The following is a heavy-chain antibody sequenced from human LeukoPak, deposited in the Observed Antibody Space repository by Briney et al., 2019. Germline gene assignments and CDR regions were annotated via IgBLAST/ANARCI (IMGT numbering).Heavy chain of an antibody. CDR2: IYMTGST. CDR1: GDSISSGSYY. V-gene: IGHV4-61*02. CDR3: ARDTEYYDSSGYFGFDP. D-gene: IGHD3-22*01. J-gene: IGHJ5*02. Sequence: SQTLSLTCTVSGDSISSGSYYWSWIRQPAGKGLEWIGRIYMTGSTNYNPSLKSRVTISVDTSKNQFSLNLSSVTAADTAVYYCARDTEYYDSSGYFGFDPWGQGTLVTVSS.